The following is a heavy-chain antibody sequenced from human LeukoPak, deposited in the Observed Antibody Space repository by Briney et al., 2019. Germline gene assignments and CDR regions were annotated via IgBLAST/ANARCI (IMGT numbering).Heavy chain of an antibody. CDR1: GGSFSGYY. CDR2: INHSGST. J-gene: IGHJ5*02. V-gene: IGHV4-34*01. D-gene: IGHD3-9*01. CDR3: ARGVREYDILTGYYSDWFDP. Sequence: PSETLSLTCAVYGGSFSGYYWSWIRQPPGKGLEWIGEINHSGSTNYNPSLKSRVTISVDTSKNQFSLKLSSVTAADTAVYYCARGVREYDILTGYYSDWFDPRGQGTLVTVSS.